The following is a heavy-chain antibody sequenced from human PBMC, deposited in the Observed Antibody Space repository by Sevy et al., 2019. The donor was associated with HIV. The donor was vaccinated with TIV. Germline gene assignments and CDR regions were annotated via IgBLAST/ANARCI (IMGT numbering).Heavy chain of an antibody. J-gene: IGHJ4*02. CDR1: GFTFSSYA. CDR2: ISYDGSNK. V-gene: IGHV3-30-3*01. Sequence: GGSLRLSCAASGFTFSSYAMHWVRQAPGKGLEWVAVISYDGSNKYYADSVKGRFTISRDNSKNTLYLQMNSLRAEDPAVYYCARDYRDGGYGPPNDYWGQGTLVTVSS. D-gene: IGHD5-12*01. CDR3: ARDYRDGGYGPPNDY.